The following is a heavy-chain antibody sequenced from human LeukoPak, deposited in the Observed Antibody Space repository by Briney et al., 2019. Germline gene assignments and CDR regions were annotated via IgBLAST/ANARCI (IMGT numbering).Heavy chain of an antibody. CDR2: MNPDSGNT. D-gene: IGHD2-2*01. Sequence: ASVKVSCKASGYTFTSYDINWERQATGQGLEWMGWMNPDSGNTGYAQKFQGRVTMTRNASISTAYMELSSLRSEDTAMYYCARGLHCSKANCRRGEWFDPWGQGTLVTVSS. CDR1: GYTFTSYD. J-gene: IGHJ5*02. V-gene: IGHV1-8*01. CDR3: ARGLHCSKANCRRGEWFDP.